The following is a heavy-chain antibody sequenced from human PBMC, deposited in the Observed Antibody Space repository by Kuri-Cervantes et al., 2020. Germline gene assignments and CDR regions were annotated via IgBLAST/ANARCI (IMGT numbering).Heavy chain of an antibody. D-gene: IGHD2-2*01. CDR2: ISGSGGST. CDR1: GFTFSSYA. Sequence: GGSLRLSCAASGFTFSSYAMSWVRQAPGKGLEWVSAISGSGGSTYYADSVKGRFTISRDNSKNTLYLQMNSLRAEDTAVYYCARDAARYCSSTSCYPFPAGDGDMDVWGQGTTVTVSS. J-gene: IGHJ6*02. CDR3: ARDAARYCSSTSCYPFPAGDGDMDV. V-gene: IGHV3-23*01.